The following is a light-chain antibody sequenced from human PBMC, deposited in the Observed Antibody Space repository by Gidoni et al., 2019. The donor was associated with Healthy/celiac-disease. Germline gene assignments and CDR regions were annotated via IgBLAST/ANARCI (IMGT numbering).Light chain of an antibody. CDR3: QQANSCPLIT. CDR2: AAS. Sequence: IQMTQSPSSVSASSGDRVTITCRASQGISSCLDWYQQKPGKAPKLLIYAASSLQSGVPPRCSGSGSGTAFTLTISSLQPEDFATYYCQQANSCPLITFGQXTRLEIK. V-gene: IGKV1-12*01. J-gene: IGKJ5*01. CDR1: QGISSC.